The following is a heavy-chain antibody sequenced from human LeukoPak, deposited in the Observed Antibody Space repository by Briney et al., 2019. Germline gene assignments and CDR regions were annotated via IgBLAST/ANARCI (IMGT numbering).Heavy chain of an antibody. V-gene: IGHV4-59*08. D-gene: IGHD3-10*01. CDR3: ARVLDYYGSGTRDFDY. CDR1: GGSISSYY. CDR2: IYYSGST. Sequence: SETLSLTCTVSGGSISSYYWSWIRQPPGKGLEWIGYIYYSGSTNYNPSLKSRVTISADTPKNQFSLKLNSVTAADTAVYYCARVLDYYGSGTRDFDYWGQGILVTVSS. J-gene: IGHJ4*02.